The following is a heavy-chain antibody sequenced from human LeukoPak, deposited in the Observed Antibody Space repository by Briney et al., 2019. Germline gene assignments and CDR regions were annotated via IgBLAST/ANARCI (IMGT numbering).Heavy chain of an antibody. J-gene: IGHJ4*02. D-gene: IGHD3-10*01. CDR1: GFTFSSFA. CDR2: INFSGGTT. V-gene: IGHV3-23*01. CDR3: TKGHYYGSGSYWV. Sequence: GGSLRLSCAASGFTFSSFAMSWVRQAPGKGLEWVSAINFSGGTTYYADSVKGRFTISRDNFKNTLYLQMNGVRADDTAVYYCTKGHYYGSGSYWVWGQGTLVTVSS.